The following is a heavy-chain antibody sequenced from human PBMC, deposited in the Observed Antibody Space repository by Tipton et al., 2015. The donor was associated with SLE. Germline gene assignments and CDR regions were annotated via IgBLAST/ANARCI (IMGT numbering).Heavy chain of an antibody. J-gene: IGHJ4*02. V-gene: IGHV4-59*11. Sequence: TLSLTCTVSGASISSLYWSWVRQPPGKGLEWIGYVSYSGSTNYNPSLQSRVTISVDTSKNQFSLKLRSVTAADTAVYYCARLPDYFDHWGQGALVTVSS. CDR3: ARLPDYFDH. CDR1: GASISSLY. CDR2: VSYSGST.